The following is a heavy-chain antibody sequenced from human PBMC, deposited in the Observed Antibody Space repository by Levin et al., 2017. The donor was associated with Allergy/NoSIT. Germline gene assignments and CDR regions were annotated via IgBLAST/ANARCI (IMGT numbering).Heavy chain of an antibody. J-gene: IGHJ3*02. CDR2: ISTSGRTMSGRTI. Sequence: GGSLRLSCAASGFTFSDYYMSWIRQAPGKGLEWVSYISTSGRTMSGRTIYYTDSVKGRFTISRDNANNSLYLQTNNLRAEDTAVYYCARVEGNAFDIWGQGTMVTVSS. CDR1: GFTFSDYY. V-gene: IGHV3-11*01. CDR3: ARVEGNAFDI. D-gene: IGHD3-10*01.